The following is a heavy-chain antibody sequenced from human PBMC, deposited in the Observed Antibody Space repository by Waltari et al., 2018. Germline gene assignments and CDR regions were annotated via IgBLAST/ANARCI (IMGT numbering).Heavy chain of an antibody. CDR1: GWSFNSYY. D-gene: IGHD1-1*01. J-gene: IGHJ5*02. V-gene: IGHV4-34*01. CDR2: ISHNGRT. Sequence: QVQLQQWGAGLLKPSETLSLTCAVTGWSFNSYYWGWIRQPPGSGLEWIGEISHNGRTNENPSLKSRVAISVDTSKNHFSLKLNFLTAADTAVYYCARGEQLHLIRRNSFDTWGQGTLVTVSS. CDR3: ARGEQLHLIRRNSFDT.